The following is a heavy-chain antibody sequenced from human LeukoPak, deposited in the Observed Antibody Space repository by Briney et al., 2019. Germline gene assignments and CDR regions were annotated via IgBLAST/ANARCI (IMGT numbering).Heavy chain of an antibody. Sequence: ASVKVSCKASGYTFTGYYIHWVRQAPGQGLEWMGWVNPNSGGTNYAQKFQGRVIMTSDTSISTGYMELSRLRSDDTAVYYCARDAYAGSGYYTFYVGYFDLWGRGTLVTVSS. D-gene: IGHD3-22*01. CDR2: VNPNSGGT. V-gene: IGHV1-2*02. CDR1: GYTFTGYY. J-gene: IGHJ2*01. CDR3: ARDAYAGSGYYTFYVGYFDL.